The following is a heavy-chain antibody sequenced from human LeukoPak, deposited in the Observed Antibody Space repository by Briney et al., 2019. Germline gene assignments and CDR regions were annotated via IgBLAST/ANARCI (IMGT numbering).Heavy chain of an antibody. CDR2: ISTSSSYI. Sequence: GGSLRLSCAGSGFTFSSYSMNWVRQAPGKGLEWVSSISTSSSYIYYADSVKGRFTISRDNAKNSLYLQMNSQRAEDTAVYYCARELLPCGGDCYSPFDIWGQETMVTVSS. CDR1: GFTFSSYS. CDR3: ARELLPCGGDCYSPFDI. D-gene: IGHD2-21*02. J-gene: IGHJ3*02. V-gene: IGHV3-21*01.